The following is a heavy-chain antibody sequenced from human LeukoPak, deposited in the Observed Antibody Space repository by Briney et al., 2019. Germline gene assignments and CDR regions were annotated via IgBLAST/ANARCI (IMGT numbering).Heavy chain of an antibody. Sequence: SGPTLVNPTQTLTLTCTFSGFSLSASGMCVSWLRQPPGKALEFLARIDWDDEKYFSASLKTRPTISKDTSKNQVVLTMTNMDPVDTATYYCARRRKLGYGLDFWGQGTLVTVSS. V-gene: IGHV2-70*11. CDR3: ARRRKLGYGLDF. J-gene: IGHJ4*02. CDR1: GFSLSASGMC. D-gene: IGHD3-10*01. CDR2: IDWDDEK.